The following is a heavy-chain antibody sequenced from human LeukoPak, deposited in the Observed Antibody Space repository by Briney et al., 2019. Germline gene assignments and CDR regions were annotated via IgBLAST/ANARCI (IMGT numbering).Heavy chain of an antibody. V-gene: IGHV4-59*08. CDR2: IYYSGST. D-gene: IGHD3-22*01. J-gene: IGHJ4*02. Sequence: PSETLSLTCTVSGGSLSSYYWSWIRQPPGKGLEWIGYIYYSGSTNYNPSLKSRVTISVDTYKNQFSLKLSSVTAADTAVYYCARLPNPYYYDSSGYFDYWGQGTLVTVSS. CDR3: ARLPNPYYYDSSGYFDY. CDR1: GGSLSSYY.